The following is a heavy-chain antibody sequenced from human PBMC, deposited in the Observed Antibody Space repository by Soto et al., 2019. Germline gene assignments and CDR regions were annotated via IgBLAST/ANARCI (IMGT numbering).Heavy chain of an antibody. CDR1: GFTFSSYA. CDR2: ISYDGSNK. Sequence: GGSLRLSCAASGFTFSSYAMHWVRQAPGKGLEWVAVISYDGSNKYYADSVKGRFTISRDNSKNTLYLQMNSLRAEDTAVYYCARDRNRYCSSTSCYGPSGDYYYYYGMDVWGQGTTVTAP. D-gene: IGHD2-2*01. J-gene: IGHJ6*02. CDR3: ARDRNRYCSSTSCYGPSGDYYYYYGMDV. V-gene: IGHV3-30-3*01.